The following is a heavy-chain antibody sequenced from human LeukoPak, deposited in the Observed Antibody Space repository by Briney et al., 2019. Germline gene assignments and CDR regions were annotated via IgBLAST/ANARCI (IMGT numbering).Heavy chain of an antibody. D-gene: IGHD3-22*01. J-gene: IGHJ4*02. V-gene: IGHV1-8*01. CDR2: MNPNSGNT. CDR1: GYTFTSYD. CDR3: ARVYYDSSGYYGFDY. Sequence: ASVKVSCKASGYTFTSYDINWVRHATGQGLEWMGWMNPNSGNTGYAQKFQGKVTMTRNTSISTAYMELSRLRSEDTAVYYCARVYYDSSGYYGFDYWGQGTLVTVSS.